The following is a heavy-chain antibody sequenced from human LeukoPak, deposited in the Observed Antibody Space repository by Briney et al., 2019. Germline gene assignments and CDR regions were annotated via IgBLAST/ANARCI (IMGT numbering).Heavy chain of an antibody. Sequence: GGSLRLSCAASGFTFSSYAMHWVRQAPGKGLEYVSAISSNGGSTYYANSVKGRFTISRDNSKNTLYLQMGSLRAEDMAVYYCARGGSRGALDIWGQGTMVTVSS. CDR3: ARGGSRGALDI. J-gene: IGHJ3*02. CDR1: GFTFSSYA. CDR2: ISSNGGST. D-gene: IGHD2-15*01. V-gene: IGHV3-64*01.